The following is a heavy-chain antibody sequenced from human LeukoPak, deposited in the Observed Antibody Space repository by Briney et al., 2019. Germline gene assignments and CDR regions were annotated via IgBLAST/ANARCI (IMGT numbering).Heavy chain of an antibody. CDR2: IYTDGSST. J-gene: IGHJ4*02. V-gene: IGHV3-74*01. Sequence: GGSLRLSCAASGFTFSNYWMHWVRQAPGKGLVWVSRIYTDGSSTNYADSVRGRFTISRDNAKNTLYLQMNSLRAEDTAVYYCARGASNRFDYWGQGTLVTVSS. CDR3: ARGASNRFDY. CDR1: GFTFSNYW. D-gene: IGHD1-14*01.